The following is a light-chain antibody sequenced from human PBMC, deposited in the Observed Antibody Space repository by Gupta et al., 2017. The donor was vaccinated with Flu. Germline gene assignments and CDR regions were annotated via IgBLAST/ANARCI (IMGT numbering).Light chain of an antibody. V-gene: IGKV1-5*03. CDR1: QSISSW. J-gene: IGKJ1*01. CDR3: QEDNRYSWT. CDR2: MAS. Sequence: DIQMTQSPSTLSASVGDRVTITCRASQSISSWLAWYQQKPGKPPKLLIYMASTLETGVPSRFDGSGYGTEFTLTISSLQPDDFATYYCQEDNRYSWTFGQGTKVEIK.